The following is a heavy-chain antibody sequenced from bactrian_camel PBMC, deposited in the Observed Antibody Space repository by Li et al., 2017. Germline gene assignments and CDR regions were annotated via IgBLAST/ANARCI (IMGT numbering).Heavy chain of an antibody. V-gene: IGHV3S40*01. Sequence: DVQLVESGGGLVQPGGSLRLSCQTSGFTFSGYSMTWVRQAPEKGLEWVSLITTNGVTTYYAESVKGRFTFSRDNAKATVYLQMNSLKPEDTAVYYCIAGGTLYSDGFPNWGQGTQVTVS. J-gene: IGHJ4*01. CDR2: ITTNGVTT. D-gene: IGHD4*01. CDR1: GFTFSGYS. CDR3: IAGGTLYSDGFPN.